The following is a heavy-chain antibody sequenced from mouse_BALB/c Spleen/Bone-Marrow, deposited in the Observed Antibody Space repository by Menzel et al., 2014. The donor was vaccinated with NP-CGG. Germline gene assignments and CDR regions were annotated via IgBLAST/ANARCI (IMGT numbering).Heavy chain of an antibody. CDR3: TRDQTGYFAY. J-gene: IGHJ3*01. CDR1: GFTFSSYT. D-gene: IGHD4-1*01. Sequence: EVQLVESGGGLVKPGGSLKLSCAASGFTFSSYTMSWVRQTPEKRLEWVATISSGGSYTYYPDSVKGRFTISRDNAKNTLYLQTSSLKSEDTAMYYCTRDQTGYFAYWGQGTLVTVSA. V-gene: IGHV5-6-4*01. CDR2: ISSGGSYT.